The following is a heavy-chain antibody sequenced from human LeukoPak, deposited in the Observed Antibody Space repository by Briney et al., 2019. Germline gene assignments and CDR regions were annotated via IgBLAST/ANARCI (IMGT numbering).Heavy chain of an antibody. CDR3: ARLPISMVRGVSANWFDP. J-gene: IGHJ5*02. Sequence: GESLKISCKGSGYSFTNYWIGWVRQMPGKGLEWMGIIYPGDSDTRYSPSFQGQVTVSADKSISTAYLQWSSLKASDTAMYYCARLPISMVRGVSANWFDPWGQGTLVTVSS. V-gene: IGHV5-51*01. D-gene: IGHD3-10*01. CDR2: IYPGDSDT. CDR1: GYSFTNYW.